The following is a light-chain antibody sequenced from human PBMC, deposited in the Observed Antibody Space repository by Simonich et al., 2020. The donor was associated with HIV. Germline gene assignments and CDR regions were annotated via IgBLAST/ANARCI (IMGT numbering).Light chain of an antibody. J-gene: IGKJ4*01. CDR3: QQYFGPPPLT. V-gene: IGKV1-39*01. CDR1: QSISRY. CDR2: AAS. Sequence: DIQMTQTPSSLSASVGDRVTITCRASQSISRYLNWYQQKPGKAPKLLIYAASSLQSGVPSRFSGSGSGAEFTLTISSLQPDDFATYYCQQYFGPPPLTFGGGTKVEIK.